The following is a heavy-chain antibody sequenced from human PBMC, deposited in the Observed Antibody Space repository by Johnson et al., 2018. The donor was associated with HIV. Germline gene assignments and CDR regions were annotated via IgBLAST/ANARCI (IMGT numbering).Heavy chain of an antibody. CDR2: IRYDGSNK. V-gene: IGHV3-30*02. J-gene: IGHJ3*02. CDR1: GFTFSSYG. CDR3: AKTEDAFDI. Sequence: QVQLVESGGGVVQPGRSLRLSCAASGFTFSSYGMHWVRQAPGKGLEWVAFIRYDGSNKYYADSVKGRFTISRDNSKNTLYLQMNGLRAEDTAVYYCAKTEDAFDIWGQGTMVTGSS.